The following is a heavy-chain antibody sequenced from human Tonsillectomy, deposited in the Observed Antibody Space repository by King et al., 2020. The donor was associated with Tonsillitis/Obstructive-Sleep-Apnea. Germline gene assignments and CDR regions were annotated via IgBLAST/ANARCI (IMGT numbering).Heavy chain of an antibody. CDR1: GFSLSNARMG. CDR3: ARMGSYYYMDV. CDR2: IFSNDEK. J-gene: IGHJ6*03. V-gene: IGHV2-26*01. Sequence: TLQESGPVLVKPTETLTLTCTVSGFSLSNARMGVSWIRQPPGQALEWLAHIFSNDEKSYSTSLKSRLTISKDTSKSQVVLAMTNMDPVDTATYHCARMGSYYYMDVWGKGTTVTVSS.